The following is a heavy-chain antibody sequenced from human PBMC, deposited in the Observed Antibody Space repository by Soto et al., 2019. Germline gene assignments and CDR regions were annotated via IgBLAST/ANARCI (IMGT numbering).Heavy chain of an antibody. CDR3: VTGSRSSTSDAFDI. D-gene: IGHD2-15*01. J-gene: IGHJ3*02. Sequence: SETLSPTRTVSCGPLSSGDYYLRWVRPPPGKGLEWIGYIYYSGSTYYNPSLKSRVTISVDTSKNQFSLKLSSVTAADTAVYYCVTGSRSSTSDAFDIWGRGTMVTVSS. CDR2: IYYSGST. CDR1: CGPLSSGDYY. V-gene: IGHV4-30-4*01.